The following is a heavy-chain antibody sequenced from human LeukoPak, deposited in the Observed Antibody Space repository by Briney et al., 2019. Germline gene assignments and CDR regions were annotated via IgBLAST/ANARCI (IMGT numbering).Heavy chain of an antibody. CDR2: IKSKTDGGTT. Sequence: PGGSLRLSCAASGFTFSNAWMSWVRQAPGKGLEWVGRIKSKTDGGTTDYAAPVKGRFTISRDDSKNTLYLQMNSLKTEDAAVYYCTTGKWRAATHDYWGQGTLVTVSS. D-gene: IGHD2-15*01. J-gene: IGHJ4*02. CDR3: TTGKWRAATHDY. CDR1: GFTFSNAW. V-gene: IGHV3-15*01.